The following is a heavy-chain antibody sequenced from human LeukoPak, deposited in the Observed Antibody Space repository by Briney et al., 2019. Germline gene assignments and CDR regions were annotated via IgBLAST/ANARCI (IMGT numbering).Heavy chain of an antibody. D-gene: IGHD1-14*01. CDR1: GGSISSSNYY. J-gene: IGHJ1*01. CDR2: IYYSGTT. V-gene: IGHV4-39*01. CDR3: AGEITSSCHH. Sequence: SETLSLTCTVSGGSISSSNYYWGWVRQPPGKGLEWIGSIYYSGTTFYKPALKSRVTISVDTSKNQFSLKLSSVTAVDTAVYYCAGEITSSCHHWGQGTLVTVSS.